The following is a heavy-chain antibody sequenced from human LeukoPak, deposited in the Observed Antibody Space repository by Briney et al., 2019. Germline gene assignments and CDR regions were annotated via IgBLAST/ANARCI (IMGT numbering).Heavy chain of an antibody. Sequence: SGGSLRLSCAASGFTFSSYAMHWVRQAPGKGLEWVAVISYDGSNKYYADSVKGRFTIPRDNSKNTLYLQMNSLRAEDTAVYYCICIAAAGRLPFDYWGQGTLVTVSS. V-gene: IGHV3-30*04. CDR1: GFTFSSYA. CDR3: ICIAAAGRLPFDY. CDR2: ISYDGSNK. J-gene: IGHJ4*02. D-gene: IGHD6-13*01.